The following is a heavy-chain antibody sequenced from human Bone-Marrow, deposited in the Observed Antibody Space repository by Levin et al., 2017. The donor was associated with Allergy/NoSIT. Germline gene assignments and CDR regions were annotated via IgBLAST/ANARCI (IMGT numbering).Heavy chain of an antibody. Sequence: SQTLSLTCTVSGGPITSGGYYWSWVRQQPGKGLEWIGDIYYSGSTYYNPSLKSRLTISIDTSKNQFSLKLSSVTVADTAMYYCARVDQSEYYYGSGSYPSSFDFWGQGTLVTVSS. D-gene: IGHD3-10*01. V-gene: IGHV4-31*03. CDR3: ARVDQSEYYYGSGSYPSSFDF. CDR1: GGPITSGGYY. CDR2: IYYSGST. J-gene: IGHJ4*02.